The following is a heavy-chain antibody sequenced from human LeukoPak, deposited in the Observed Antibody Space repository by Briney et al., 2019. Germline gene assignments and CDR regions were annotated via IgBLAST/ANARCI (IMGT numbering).Heavy chain of an antibody. CDR1: GYTFTSYG. Sequence: ASVKVSCKASGYTFTSYGISWVRQAPGQGLEWMGWISAYNGNTNYAQKLQGRVTMTTGTSTSTAYMELRSLRSDDTAVYYCARDIVATIRRVYYYDSSGYRPRGDAFDIWGQGTMVTVSS. CDR2: ISAYNGNT. J-gene: IGHJ3*02. D-gene: IGHD3-22*01. CDR3: ARDIVATIRRVYYYDSSGYRPRGDAFDI. V-gene: IGHV1-18*01.